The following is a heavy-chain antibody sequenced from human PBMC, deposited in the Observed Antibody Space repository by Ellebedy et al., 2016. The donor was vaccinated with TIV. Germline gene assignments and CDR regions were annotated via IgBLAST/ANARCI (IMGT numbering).Heavy chain of an antibody. D-gene: IGHD3-22*01. CDR1: GGSFLGYH. J-gene: IGHJ4*02. Sequence: SETLSLTXTVQGGSFLGYHWSWIRQAAGKGLEWIGRIYGYGDTRYNPSLQSRVTMSVDTSKNQISLKLNSVTGADTALYFCARGPSDGTGYYYPHWGQGTLVIVSS. CDR2: IYGYGDT. V-gene: IGHV4-4*07. CDR3: ARGPSDGTGYYYPH.